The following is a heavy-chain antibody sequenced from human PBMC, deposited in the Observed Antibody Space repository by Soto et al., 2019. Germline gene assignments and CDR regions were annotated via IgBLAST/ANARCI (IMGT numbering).Heavy chain of an antibody. Sequence: ASVKVSCKASGYTFTSYGISWVRQAPGQGLEWMGWISAYNGNTNYAQKLQGRVTMTTDTSTSTAYMELRSLRSDDTAVYYCARDRAVVVPAAIFWFDPWGQGTLVTVSS. CDR3: ARDRAVVVPAAIFWFDP. CDR2: ISAYNGNT. J-gene: IGHJ5*02. CDR1: GYTFTSYG. D-gene: IGHD2-2*01. V-gene: IGHV1-18*01.